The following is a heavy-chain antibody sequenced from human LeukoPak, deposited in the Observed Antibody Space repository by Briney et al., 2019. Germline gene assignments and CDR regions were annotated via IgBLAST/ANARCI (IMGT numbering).Heavy chain of an antibody. Sequence: PSETLSLTCTVSGGSISSSSYYWGWIRQPPGKGLEWIVSIYYSGSTYYNPSLKSRITISVNTTKNQFSQKLSPMTAANAALYYCARSRATVTTLVSYYFDYWGQGTLVTVSS. V-gene: IGHV4-39*01. J-gene: IGHJ4*02. CDR3: ARSRATVTTLVSYYFDY. CDR1: GGSISSSSYY. D-gene: IGHD4-17*01. CDR2: IYYSGST.